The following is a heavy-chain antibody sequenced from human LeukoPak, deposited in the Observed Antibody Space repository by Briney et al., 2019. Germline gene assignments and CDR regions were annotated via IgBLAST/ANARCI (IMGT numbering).Heavy chain of an antibody. Sequence: GGSLRLSWAASGFNFNTYPMNWVRQAPGKGLEWVSSITSGSSYIYYADTVKGRFTISRDNAKKSMYLKMNSLRAEDTAVYYCARARASSRGGYYYMDVWGKGTTVTVSS. J-gene: IGHJ6*03. CDR1: GFNFNTYP. V-gene: IGHV3-21*01. CDR2: ITSGSSYI. CDR3: ARARASSRGGYYYMDV. D-gene: IGHD6-13*01.